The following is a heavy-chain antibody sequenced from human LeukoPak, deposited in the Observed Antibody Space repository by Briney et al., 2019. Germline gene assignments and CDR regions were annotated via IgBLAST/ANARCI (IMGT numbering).Heavy chain of an antibody. V-gene: IGHV3-11*04. D-gene: IGHD5-18*01. Sequence: PGGSLRLSCAASVFTFSDYYMSWIRQAPGKGLEWVSYISSSGSTIYYAYSVKGRFIISRDNAKNSLYLQMNSLRAEDTAVYYCASGYSYGCGYFDYWGQGTLVTVSS. CDR1: VFTFSDYY. CDR2: ISSSGSTI. CDR3: ASGYSYGCGYFDY. J-gene: IGHJ4*02.